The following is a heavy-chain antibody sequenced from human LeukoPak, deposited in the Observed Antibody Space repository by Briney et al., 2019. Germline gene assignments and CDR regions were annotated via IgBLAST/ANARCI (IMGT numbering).Heavy chain of an antibody. CDR2: IYYSGST. J-gene: IGHJ6*02. D-gene: IGHD1-26*01. CDR3: AKRSLVRTVGYYYGMDV. CDR1: GGSIRSYY. Sequence: SETLSLTCTVSGGSIRSYYWSWIRQPPGKGLEWIGYIYYSGSTDYHPSLKSRATISVDTSKKQFSLKLSSVTAADTAVYYCAKRSLVRTVGYYYGMDVWGQGTTVTVSS. V-gene: IGHV4-59*08.